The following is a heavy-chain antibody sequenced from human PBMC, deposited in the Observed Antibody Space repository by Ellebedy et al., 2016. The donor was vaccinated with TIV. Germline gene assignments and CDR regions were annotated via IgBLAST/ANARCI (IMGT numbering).Heavy chain of an antibody. CDR3: ARRSVISRSLDS. J-gene: IGHJ4*02. D-gene: IGHD4-23*01. CDR2: IYPGDSET. V-gene: IGHV5-51*01. CDR1: GNSFTLYW. Sequence: GESLKISCKGSGNSFTLYWIAWVRQMPGSGLEWIGPIYPGDSETRYSPSFEGRVTISADKSSSTVYLQWSTLAPSDSAIYYCARRSVISRSLDSWGQGTQVIVSS.